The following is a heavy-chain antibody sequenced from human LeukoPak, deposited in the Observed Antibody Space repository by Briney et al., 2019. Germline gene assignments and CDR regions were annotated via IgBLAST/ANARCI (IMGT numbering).Heavy chain of an antibody. CDR2: IHRDGGMT. CDR3: VRETGTIGYYMDV. CDR1: GFTFTRNL. Sequence: GSLKLFRSGSGFTFTRNLMDWVRQGPGKGAVVAARIHRDGGMTRYADSVEGRFTISRDNAKNTLYLQMNSLRAEDTAIYYCVRETGTIGYYMDVWGKGTTVTVSS. V-gene: IGHV3-74*01. J-gene: IGHJ6*03. D-gene: IGHD2-15*01.